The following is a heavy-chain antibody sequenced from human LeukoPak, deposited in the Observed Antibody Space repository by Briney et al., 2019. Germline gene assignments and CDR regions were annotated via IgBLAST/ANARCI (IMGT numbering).Heavy chain of an antibody. J-gene: IGHJ4*02. V-gene: IGHV3-48*04. D-gene: IGHD2-15*01. CDR2: ISPTGSTM. Sequence: GGSLRLSCAASEFTFSTYAMNWVRQAPGKGLEWVGYISPTGSTMFYADSVKGRFTLSRDNADNSLYLRMNILRVEDTALYYCVRGGWRIIETGGDSWGQGTLVTVSS. CDR3: VRGGWRIIETGGDS. CDR1: EFTFSTYA.